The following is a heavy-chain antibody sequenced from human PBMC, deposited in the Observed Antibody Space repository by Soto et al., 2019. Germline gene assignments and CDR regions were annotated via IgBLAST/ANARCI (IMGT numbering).Heavy chain of an antibody. J-gene: IGHJ6*02. V-gene: IGHV3-33*05. CDR2: ISDAGTNK. Sequence: GGSLRLSCAVYGFTLSNYGMHWVRQAPGKGLEWVALISDAGTNKYFVDSVKGRFTISRDNSKNTLYLQMNSLRAEDTAVYYCAREGITIFGVATGPYYYGMDVWGQGTTVTVSS. D-gene: IGHD3-3*01. CDR1: GFTLSNYG. CDR3: AREGITIFGVATGPYYYGMDV.